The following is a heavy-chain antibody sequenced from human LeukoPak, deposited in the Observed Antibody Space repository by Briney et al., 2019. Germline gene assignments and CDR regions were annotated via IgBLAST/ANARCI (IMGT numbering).Heavy chain of an antibody. CDR3: ARLCIAAAGPRTYYYYYYMDV. Sequence: SETLSLTCTVSGGSISSYYWSWIRQPAGKGLEWIGRIYTSGSTNYNPSLKGRVTMSVDTSKNQFSLKLSSVTAADTAVYYCARLCIAAAGPRTYYYYYYMDVWGKGTTVTISS. V-gene: IGHV4-4*07. CDR1: GGSISSYY. D-gene: IGHD6-13*01. CDR2: IYTSGST. J-gene: IGHJ6*03.